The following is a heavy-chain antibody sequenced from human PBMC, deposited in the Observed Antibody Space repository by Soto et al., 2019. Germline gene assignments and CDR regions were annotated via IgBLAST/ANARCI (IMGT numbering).Heavy chain of an antibody. CDR2: ISAYNGNT. J-gene: IGHJ3*02. D-gene: IGHD3-9*01. CDR1: GYTLTSYG. V-gene: IGHV1-18*01. Sequence: ASVKVSCKASGYTLTSYGISWVRQAPGQGLEWMGWISAYNGNTNYAQKLQGRVTMTTDTSTSTAYMELRSLRSDDTAVYYCARVGAYYDILTGFPYDAFDIWGQGTMVTVSS. CDR3: ARVGAYYDILTGFPYDAFDI.